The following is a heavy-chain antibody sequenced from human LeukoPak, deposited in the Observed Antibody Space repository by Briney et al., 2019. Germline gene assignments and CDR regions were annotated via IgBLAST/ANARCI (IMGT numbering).Heavy chain of an antibody. CDR3: ARDSGGYSYGEFDY. Sequence: ASVKVSCKASGGTFSSYAISWVRQAPGQGLEWMGWISAYNGNTNYAQKLQGRVTMTTDTSTSTAYMELRSLRSDDTAVYYCARDSGGYSYGEFDYWGQGTLVTVSS. J-gene: IGHJ4*02. V-gene: IGHV1-18*01. CDR1: GGTFSSYA. D-gene: IGHD5-18*01. CDR2: ISAYNGNT.